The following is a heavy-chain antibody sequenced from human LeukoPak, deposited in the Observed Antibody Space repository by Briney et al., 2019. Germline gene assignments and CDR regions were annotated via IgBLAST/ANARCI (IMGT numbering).Heavy chain of an antibody. J-gene: IGHJ6*03. Sequence: ASVKVSCKASGYTFTNFDLNWVRQAPGQGLEWVGWINPNNGNADYAQRFQGRVTMTRDTAISTVYMELSSLTYEDSAVYYCARPTSRPSNYYSWTCGARGPRSSSP. CDR1: GYTFTNFD. D-gene: IGHD6-13*01. V-gene: IGHV1-8*01. CDR2: INPNNGNA. CDR3: ARPTSRPSNYYSWT.